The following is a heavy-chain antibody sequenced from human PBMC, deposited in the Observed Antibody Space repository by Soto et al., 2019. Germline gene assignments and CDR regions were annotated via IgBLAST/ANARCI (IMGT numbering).Heavy chain of an antibody. D-gene: IGHD5-12*01. CDR1: GGTFGGYY. V-gene: IGHV4-34*08. J-gene: IGHJ4*02. CDR3: AGGRGYSGYDFGY. Sequence: SETLSLTCAVYGGTFGGYYWSWIRQPPGKGLEWIGEINHSGSTNYNPSLKSRVTISVDTSKNQFSLKLSSVTAADTAVFYCAGGRGYSGYDFGYWGQGSLVTVSS. CDR2: INHSGST.